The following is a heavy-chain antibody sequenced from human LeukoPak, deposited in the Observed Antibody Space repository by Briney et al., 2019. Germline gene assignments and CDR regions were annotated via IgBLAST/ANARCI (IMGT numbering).Heavy chain of an antibody. D-gene: IGHD2-21*01. V-gene: IGHV4-39*01. J-gene: IGHJ5*02. CDR1: GGSISSSSYY. Sequence: SETLSLTCTVSGGSISSSSYYWGWIRQPPGKGLEWIGSIYYSGSTYYNPSLKSRVTISVDTSKNQFSLKLSSVTAADMAVYYCARQEVFPNWFDPWGQGTLVTVSS. CDR2: IYYSGST. CDR3: ARQEVFPNWFDP.